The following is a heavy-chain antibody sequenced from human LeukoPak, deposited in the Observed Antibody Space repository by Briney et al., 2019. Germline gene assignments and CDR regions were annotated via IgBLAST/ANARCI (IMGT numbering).Heavy chain of an antibody. CDR3: VKDWNILTGRNCFDP. J-gene: IGHJ5*02. CDR2: VSSYNGDT. CDR1: GYTFTGYY. V-gene: IGHV1-18*04. Sequence: ASVKVSCKASGYTFTGYYMHWVRQAPGQGLEWMGWVSSYNGDTNYAQKFQGRVTMSADTATDTAYMELRSLRFDDTAIYYCVKDWNILTGRNCFDPWGQGTLVTVSS. D-gene: IGHD3-9*01.